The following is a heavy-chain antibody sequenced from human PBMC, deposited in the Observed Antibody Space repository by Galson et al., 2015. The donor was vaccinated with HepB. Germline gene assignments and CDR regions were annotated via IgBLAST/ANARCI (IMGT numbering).Heavy chain of an antibody. V-gene: IGHV3-33*01. CDR2: LWYDGSNK. J-gene: IGHJ4*02. CDR1: GFIFSNYG. CDR3: ARQVAALDC. Sequence: SLRLSCAASGFIFSNYGMHWVRQAPGKGLEWVAFLWYDGSNKYYADSVKGRFTISRDISKSTLFLQMNSLRAEDTAVYYCARQVAALDCWGQGTLVTVSS. D-gene: IGHD6-25*01.